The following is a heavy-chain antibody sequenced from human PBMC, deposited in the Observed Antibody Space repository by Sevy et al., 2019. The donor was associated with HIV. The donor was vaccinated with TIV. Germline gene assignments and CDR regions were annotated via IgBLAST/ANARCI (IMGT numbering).Heavy chain of an antibody. D-gene: IGHD4-4*01. CDR2: IIPTFGTT. CDR3: ARSGNGDYSKYFDY. V-gene: IGHV1-69*05. Sequence: ASVKVSCKASGDTFSSYAINWVRQAPGQGLEWMGGIIPTFGTTKYGQKFQDRVTITTVESTSTAYMELSSLRSEDSAVVYCARSGNGDYSKYFDYWGQGTLVTVSS. CDR1: GDTFSSYA. J-gene: IGHJ4*02.